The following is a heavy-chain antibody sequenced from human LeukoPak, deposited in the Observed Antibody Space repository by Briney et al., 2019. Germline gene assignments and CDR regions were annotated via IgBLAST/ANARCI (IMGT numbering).Heavy chain of an antibody. J-gene: IGHJ4*02. V-gene: IGHV3-30*18. CDR3: AKVHSSSWYPSGEFDY. D-gene: IGHD6-13*01. CDR1: GFTFSSYG. CDR2: ISYDGSNK. Sequence: GGSLRLSCAASGFTFSSYGMHWVRQAPGKGLEWVAVISYDGSNKYYADSVKGRFTISRDNSKNTLYLQINSLRAEDTAVYYCAKVHSSSWYPSGEFDYWGQGTLVTVSS.